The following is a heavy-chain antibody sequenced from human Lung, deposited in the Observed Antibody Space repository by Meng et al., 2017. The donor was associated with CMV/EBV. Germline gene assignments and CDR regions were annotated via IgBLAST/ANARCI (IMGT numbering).Heavy chain of an antibody. D-gene: IGHD3-3*01. CDR1: GFSLSTSGVG. V-gene: IGHV2-5*01. CDR2: IYFNGDK. Sequence: SGPTLVKPTQTLTLTCAFSGFSLSTSGVGVAWICQPPGKALEWLAVIYFNGDKRYSPSLKTRLTIIKDTSKNEVVLTLTNVDPVDTATYYCGHRRDSFDYHGLDVXGQGXTVTVSS. J-gene: IGHJ6*02. CDR3: GHRRDSFDYHGLDV.